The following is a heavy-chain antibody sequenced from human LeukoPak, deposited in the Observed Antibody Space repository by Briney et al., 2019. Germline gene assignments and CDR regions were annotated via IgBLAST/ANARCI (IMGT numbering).Heavy chain of an antibody. J-gene: IGHJ5*02. CDR1: GYTFTGYY. D-gene: IGHD3-10*01. CDR2: INPNSGGT. V-gene: IGHV1-2*02. CDR3: ARLWFGELSLAGLDWFDP. Sequence: ASVKVSCKASGYTFTGYYMHWVRQAPGQGLEWMGWINPNSGGTNYAQKFQGRVTMTRDTSISTAHMELSRLRSDDTAVYYCARLWFGELSLAGLDWFDPWGQGTLVTVSS.